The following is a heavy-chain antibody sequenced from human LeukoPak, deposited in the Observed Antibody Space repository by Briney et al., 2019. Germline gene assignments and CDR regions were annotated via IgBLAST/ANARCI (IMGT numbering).Heavy chain of an antibody. Sequence: GGSLRLSCAASGFTFSRYWMAWVRQAPGKGLEWVANIKQDESEIYYVDSVRGRFTISRDSAKKSLYLQMNSLRADDTAVYYCASLPYGDLTFDYWGQGTLVTVSS. CDR1: GFTFSRYW. V-gene: IGHV3-7*02. CDR2: IKQDESEI. CDR3: ASLPYGDLTFDY. D-gene: IGHD4-17*01. J-gene: IGHJ4*02.